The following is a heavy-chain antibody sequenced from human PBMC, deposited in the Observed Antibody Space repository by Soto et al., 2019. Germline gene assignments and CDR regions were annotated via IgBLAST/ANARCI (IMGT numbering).Heavy chain of an antibody. J-gene: IGHJ4*02. CDR1: GFTFSSYA. CDR2: ISGSGGST. Sequence: PGGSLRLSCAASGFTFSSYAMSWVRQAPGKGLEWVSAISGSGGSTYYADSVKGRFTISRDNSKNTLYLQMNSLRAEDTAVYYCAKDLVGARYSGYDYVYWGQGTLVTVSS. V-gene: IGHV3-23*01. CDR3: AKDLVGARYSGYDYVY. D-gene: IGHD5-12*01.